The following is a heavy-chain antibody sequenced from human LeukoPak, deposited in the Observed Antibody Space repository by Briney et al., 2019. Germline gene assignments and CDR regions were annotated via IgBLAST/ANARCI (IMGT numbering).Heavy chain of an antibody. CDR3: ARVEASGYDYGAFDS. Sequence: PGGSLRLSCAASGFTFSSYWMSWVRQAPGKGLEWVANIKQDGSEKYYVDSVKGRLTISRDNAKNSLSLQMNSLRAEDTAVYYCARVEASGYDYGAFDSWGQGTLVTVSS. D-gene: IGHD5-12*01. CDR2: IKQDGSEK. CDR1: GFTFSSYW. J-gene: IGHJ4*02. V-gene: IGHV3-7*01.